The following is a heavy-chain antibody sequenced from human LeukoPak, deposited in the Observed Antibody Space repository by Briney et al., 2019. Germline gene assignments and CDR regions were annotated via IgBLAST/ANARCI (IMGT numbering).Heavy chain of an antibody. D-gene: IGHD2/OR15-2a*01. CDR3: ARVLRSTYYFDY. Sequence: GGSLRLSCAASGFTFSGYYMSWIRQAPGKGLEWVSYISSSGSTIYYADSVKGRFTISRDNAKNSLYLQMNSLRAEDTAVYYCARVLRSTYYFDYWGQGTLVTVSS. CDR2: ISSSGSTI. V-gene: IGHV3-11*04. J-gene: IGHJ4*02. CDR1: GFTFSGYY.